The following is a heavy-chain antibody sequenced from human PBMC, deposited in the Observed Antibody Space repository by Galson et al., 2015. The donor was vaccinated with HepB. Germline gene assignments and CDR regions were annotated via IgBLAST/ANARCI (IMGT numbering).Heavy chain of an antibody. V-gene: IGHV5-51*01. J-gene: IGHJ5*02. CDR1: GYSFTSYW. CDR2: IYPGDSDT. D-gene: IGHD5-12*01. Sequence: QSGAEVKKPGESLKISCKGSGYSFTSYWIGWVRQMPGKGLEWMGIIYPGDSDTRYSPSFQGQVTISADKSISTAYLQWSSLKASDTAMYYCARHAYSGYDFEGVWFDPWGQGTLVTVSS. CDR3: ARHAYSGYDFEGVWFDP.